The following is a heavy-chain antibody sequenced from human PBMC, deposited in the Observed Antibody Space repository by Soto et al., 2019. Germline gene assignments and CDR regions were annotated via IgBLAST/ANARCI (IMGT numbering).Heavy chain of an antibody. V-gene: IGHV4-61*03. CDR1: GGSVNTGTYY. CDR2: IYHSGRT. Sequence: QVQLQESGPGLVKPSETLPLTCTVSGGSVNTGTYYWSWIRQPPGKGLEWIAYIYHSGRTHYNPSLKSPVTLSIDPSKNHFSLNLTSVTAADTAVYYCATETGTTGFDHWGQGTLVTVSS. CDR3: ATETGTTGFDH. J-gene: IGHJ4*02. D-gene: IGHD1-7*01.